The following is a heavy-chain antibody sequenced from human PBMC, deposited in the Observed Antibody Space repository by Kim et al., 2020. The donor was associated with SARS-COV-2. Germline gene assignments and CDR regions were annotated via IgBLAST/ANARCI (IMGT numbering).Heavy chain of an antibody. J-gene: IGHJ4*02. D-gene: IGHD1-26*01. CDR1: GDSISSSSYY. V-gene: IGHV4-39*06. Sequence: SETLSLTCTVSGDSISSSSYYWGWIRQPPGEGLEWIGSVYYSGSTYYNPSLRSRVTISVGSSQNQFTLKLTSVTAADTAVYFCARLGSGSYYVDYWGQGT. CDR2: VYYSGST. CDR3: ARLGSGSYYVDY.